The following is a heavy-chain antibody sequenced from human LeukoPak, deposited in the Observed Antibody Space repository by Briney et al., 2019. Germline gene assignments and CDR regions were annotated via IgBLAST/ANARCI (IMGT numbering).Heavy chain of an antibody. CDR3: ARDRSYCSGGSCYDPPFQH. D-gene: IGHD2-15*01. CDR1: GFTFSSYW. CDR2: IKQDGSEK. J-gene: IGHJ1*01. Sequence: PGGSLRLSCAASGFTFSSYWMSWVRQAPGKGLEWVANIKQDGSEKYYVDSVKGRFTISRDNAKNSLYLQMNSLRAEDTAVCYCARDRSYCSGGSCYDPPFQHWGQGTLVTVSS. V-gene: IGHV3-7*03.